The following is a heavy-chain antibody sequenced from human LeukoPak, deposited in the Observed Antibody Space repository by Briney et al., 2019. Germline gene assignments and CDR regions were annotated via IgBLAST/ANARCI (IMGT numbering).Heavy chain of an antibody. V-gene: IGHV1-69*05. CDR1: GGTFSSYA. J-gene: IGHJ4*02. CDR3: ARESVPPYCGGDCCLDY. CDR2: IIPIFGTA. Sequence: SVKVSCKASGGTFSSYAISWVRQAPGQGLEWMGRIIPIFGTANYAQKFQGRVTITTDEPTSTAYMELSSLRSEDTAVYYCARESVPPYCGGDCCLDYWGQRTLVTVSS. D-gene: IGHD2-21*02.